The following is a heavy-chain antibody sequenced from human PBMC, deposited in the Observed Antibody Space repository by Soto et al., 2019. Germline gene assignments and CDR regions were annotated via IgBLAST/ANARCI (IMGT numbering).Heavy chain of an antibody. J-gene: IGHJ4*02. V-gene: IGHV1-46*03. CDR2: IDASSGGST. CDR1: GYTFTSFY. Sequence: QVQLVQSGAEVKKPGASVKVSCKASGYTFTSFYMHWVRQAPGQGLEWMGTIDASSGGSTRYAQKFRGRVTMTRDMSTRTVYMELSSLRSEDTDMYYCDRDLRERATISFGYWGQGTLVTVSS. D-gene: IGHD5-12*01. CDR3: DRDLRERATISFGY.